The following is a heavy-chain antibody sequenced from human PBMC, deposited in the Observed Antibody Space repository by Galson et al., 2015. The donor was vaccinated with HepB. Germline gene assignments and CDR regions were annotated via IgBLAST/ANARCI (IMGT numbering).Heavy chain of an antibody. Sequence: SETLSLTCAVYGGSFSGYYWSWIRQPPGKGLEWIGEINHSGSTNYDPSLKSRVTISVDTSKNQFSLKLSSVTAADTAVYYCARHWNDDNWYDPWGQGTLVTVSS. J-gene: IGHJ5*02. D-gene: IGHD1-1*01. CDR3: ARHWNDDNWYDP. V-gene: IGHV4-34*01. CDR1: GGSFSGYY. CDR2: INHSGST.